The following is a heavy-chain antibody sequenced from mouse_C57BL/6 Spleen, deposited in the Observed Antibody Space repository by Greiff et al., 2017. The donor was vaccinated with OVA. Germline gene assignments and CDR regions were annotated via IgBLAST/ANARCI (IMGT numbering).Heavy chain of an antibody. J-gene: IGHJ1*03. V-gene: IGHV1-26*01. CDR2: INPNNGGT. CDR1: GYTFTDYY. CDR3: ARRLEDYGYFDV. Sequence: EVQLQQSGPELVKPGASVKISCKASGYTFTDYYMNWVKQSHGKSLEWIGDINPNNGGTSYNQKFKGKATLTVDKSSSTAYMELLSLTSEDSAVYYCARRLEDYGYFDVWGTGTTVTVSS.